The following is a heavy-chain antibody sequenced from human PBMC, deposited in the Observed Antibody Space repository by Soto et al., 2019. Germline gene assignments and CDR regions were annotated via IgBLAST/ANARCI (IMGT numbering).Heavy chain of an antibody. D-gene: IGHD3-22*01. CDR3: ARGGGYSNYYGMDV. V-gene: IGHV1-3*01. J-gene: IGHJ6*02. Sequence: ASVKVSCKASGYTFTSYAMHWVRQAPGQRLEWMGWINAGNGNTKYSQKFQGRVTITRDTSASTAYMELSSLRSEDTAVYYCARGGGYSNYYGMDVWGQGTTVTVSS. CDR1: GYTFTSYA. CDR2: INAGNGNT.